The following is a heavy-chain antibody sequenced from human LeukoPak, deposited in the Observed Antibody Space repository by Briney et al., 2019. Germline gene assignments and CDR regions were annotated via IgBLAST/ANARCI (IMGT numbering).Heavy chain of an antibody. CDR2: ISAYNGNT. D-gene: IGHD5-18*01. V-gene: IGHV1-18*01. CDR1: GYTFTSYG. J-gene: IGHJ4*02. CDR3: ARTPERGYSYGTIDY. Sequence: ASVKVSCKASGYTFTSYGISWVRQAPGQGLEWMGWISAYNGNTNYAQKLQGRVTMTTDTSTSTAYMELRSLRSDDTAVYYCARTPERGYSYGTIDYWGQGTLVTASS.